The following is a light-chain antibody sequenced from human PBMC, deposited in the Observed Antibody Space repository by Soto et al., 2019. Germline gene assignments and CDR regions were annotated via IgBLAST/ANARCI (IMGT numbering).Light chain of an antibody. V-gene: IGKV1-39*01. CDR2: AAS. CDR1: QGITNY. J-gene: IGKJ1*01. CDR3: QQGHTFPWT. Sequence: DIQMTQSPSSLSASVGERVTITFRASQGITNYLNWYQQKLGQAPRLLIYAASTLESGVPSRFSGSGSETDFTLSITSLQPEDFATYYCQQGHTFPWTFGQGTKVDIK.